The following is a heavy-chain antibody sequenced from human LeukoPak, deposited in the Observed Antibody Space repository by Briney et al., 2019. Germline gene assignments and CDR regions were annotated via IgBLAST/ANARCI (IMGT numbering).Heavy chain of an antibody. CDR2: INHSGST. CDR1: GGSFSGYY. V-gene: IGHV4-34*01. CDR3: ARVTRRTGTSY. Sequence: SETLSLTCAAYGGSFSGYYWSWIRQPPGKGLEWIGEINHSGSTNYNPSLKSRVTISVDTSKNQFSLKLSSVTAADTAVYYCARVTRRTGTSYWGQGTLVTVSS. D-gene: IGHD1-7*01. J-gene: IGHJ4*02.